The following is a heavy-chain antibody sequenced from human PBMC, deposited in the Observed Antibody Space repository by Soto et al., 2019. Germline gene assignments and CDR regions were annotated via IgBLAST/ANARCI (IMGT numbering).Heavy chain of an antibody. CDR2: IIPIFGTT. V-gene: IGHV1-69*13. Sequence: GASVKVSCKASGGTFSGTAINWVRQAPGQGHEWVGGIIPIFGTTNYAQKFQGRVTITADESTSTAYMELSSLRSEDTAVYYCASPKAYYYDSSGYYGSFDYWGQGTLVTVSS. CDR1: GGTFSGTA. D-gene: IGHD3-22*01. J-gene: IGHJ4*02. CDR3: ASPKAYYYDSSGYYGSFDY.